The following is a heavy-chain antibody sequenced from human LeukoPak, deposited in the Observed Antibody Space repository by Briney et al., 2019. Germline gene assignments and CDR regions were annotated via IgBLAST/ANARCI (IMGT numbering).Heavy chain of an antibody. D-gene: IGHD3-10*01. CDR2: ITSNGGGT. J-gene: IGHJ4*02. V-gene: IGHV3-64*01. CDR1: GFTLANYD. Sequence: GGSLRLSCATSGFTLANYDIHWVRQAPGKGLEFVSTITSNGGGTYYANSVKGRFTISRDNSNNTLSLQMGSLRAEDMAVYYCARGSIPMVRGVTTRGAYFDYWGQGTLVTVSS. CDR3: ARGSIPMVRGVTTRGAYFDY.